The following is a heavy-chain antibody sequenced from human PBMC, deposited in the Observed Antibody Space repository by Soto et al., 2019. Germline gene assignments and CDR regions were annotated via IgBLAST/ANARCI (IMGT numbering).Heavy chain of an antibody. J-gene: IGHJ4*02. CDR2: ITSNGGST. CDR1: GFTFSSYA. CDR3: ARAKSGGDYDY. D-gene: IGHD2-15*01. V-gene: IGHV3-64*01. Sequence: EVQLVESGGGLVQPGGSLRLSCAASGFTFSSYAMHWVRQAPGKGLEYVSAITSNGGSTYYANSVKGRFTISRDNSKNTVYLQMGSLRAEDMAVYYCARAKSGGDYDYWGQGTLVTVSS.